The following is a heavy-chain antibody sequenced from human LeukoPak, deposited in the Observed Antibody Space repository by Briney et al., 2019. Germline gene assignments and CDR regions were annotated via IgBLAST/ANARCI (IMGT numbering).Heavy chain of an antibody. J-gene: IGHJ6*03. Sequence: GGSLRLSCAASAFTFRNYAMSWARQAPGKGLEWVSSITGGGPYTYYAPSVRGRLTISRDNSENTLYLQMSSLRAEDTAVYYCAKGPLSSSNYYMDVWGKGTTVTVSS. CDR2: ITGGGPYT. V-gene: IGHV3-23*01. D-gene: IGHD3-10*01. CDR3: AKGPLSSSNYYMDV. CDR1: AFTFRNYA.